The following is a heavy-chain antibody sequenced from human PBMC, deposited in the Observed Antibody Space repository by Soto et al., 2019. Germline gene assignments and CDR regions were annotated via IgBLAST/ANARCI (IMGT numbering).Heavy chain of an antibody. CDR2: ISPYNGNI. Sequence: QVQLVQSGAEVKKPGASVKVSCKASGYTFTTYGISWVRQAPGQGLEWMGWISPYNGNINDAQKVTGRVTMTTDTSTSTAYMELRSLRSDDTAMYYCARDHYYDSSGYYVDCWGQGTLVTVSS. V-gene: IGHV1-18*01. CDR1: GYTFTTYG. CDR3: ARDHYYDSSGYYVDC. D-gene: IGHD3-22*01. J-gene: IGHJ4*02.